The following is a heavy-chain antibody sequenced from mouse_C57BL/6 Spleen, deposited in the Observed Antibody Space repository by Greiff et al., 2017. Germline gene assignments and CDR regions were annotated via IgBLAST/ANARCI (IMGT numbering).Heavy chain of an antibody. D-gene: IGHD1-1*01. CDR2: IWGDGST. Sequence: VKLLESGPGLVAPSQSLSITCTVSGFSLTSYGVSWVRQPPGKGLEWLGVIWGDGSTNYHSALISRLSISKDNSKSQVFLKLNSLQTDDTATYYCAKPLFTTVVAGNAMDYWGQGTSVTVSS. J-gene: IGHJ4*01. CDR1: GFSLTSYG. V-gene: IGHV2-3*01. CDR3: AKPLFTTVVAGNAMDY.